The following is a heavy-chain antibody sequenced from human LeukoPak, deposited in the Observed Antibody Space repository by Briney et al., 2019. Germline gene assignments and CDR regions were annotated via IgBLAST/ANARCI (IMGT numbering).Heavy chain of an antibody. CDR3: ARGYDVSY. D-gene: IGHD3-3*01. CDR2: IKQDGSEK. V-gene: IGHV3-7*04. Sequence: GGFLRLSCAASGFDFSGYWMNWVRQAPGKGLEWVANIKQDGSEKYYVDSVKGRFTISRDNAKNSLFLQMNSLRTEDTAVYYCARGYDVSYWGQGTLVTVSS. J-gene: IGHJ4*02. CDR1: GFDFSGYW.